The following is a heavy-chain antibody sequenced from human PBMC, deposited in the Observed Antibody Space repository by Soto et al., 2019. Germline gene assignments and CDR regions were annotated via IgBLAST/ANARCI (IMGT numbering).Heavy chain of an antibody. CDR3: ARDRSVVVAATPYYYYYYMDV. V-gene: IGHV3-33*01. CDR2: IWYDGSNK. Sequence: GGSLRLSCAASGFTFSSYGMHWVRQAPGKRLEWVAVIWYDGSNKYYADSVKGRFTISRDNSKNTLYLQMNSPRAEDTAVYYCARDRSVVVAATPYYYYYYMDVWGKGTTVTVSS. D-gene: IGHD2-15*01. CDR1: GFTFSSYG. J-gene: IGHJ6*03.